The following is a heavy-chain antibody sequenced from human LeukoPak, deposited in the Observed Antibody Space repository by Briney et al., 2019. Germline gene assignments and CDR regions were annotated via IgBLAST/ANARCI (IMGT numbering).Heavy chain of an antibody. V-gene: IGHV4-34*01. CDR1: GGSFSGYY. D-gene: IGHD3-10*01. J-gene: IGHJ6*02. Sequence: SKTLSLTCAVYGGSFSGYYWSWIRQPPGKGLEWIGEINHSGSTNYNPSLKSRVTISVDTSKNQFSLKLSSVTAADTAVYYCASGYYYGPWYYYGMDVWGQGTTVTVSS. CDR2: INHSGST. CDR3: ASGYYYGPWYYYGMDV.